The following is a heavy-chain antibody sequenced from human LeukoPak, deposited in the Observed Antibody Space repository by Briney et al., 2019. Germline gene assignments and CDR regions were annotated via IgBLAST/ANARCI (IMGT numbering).Heavy chain of an antibody. CDR2: IYHSGST. Sequence: SQTLSLTCAVSGGSISSGGYSWSWIRQPPGKGLEWIGYIYHSGSTYYNPSLKSRVTISVDRSKNQFSLKLSSVTAADTAVYYCARASDFWSGSAHHDAFDIWGQGTMVTVSS. V-gene: IGHV4-30-2*01. D-gene: IGHD3-3*01. CDR1: GGSISSGGYS. J-gene: IGHJ3*02. CDR3: ARASDFWSGSAHHDAFDI.